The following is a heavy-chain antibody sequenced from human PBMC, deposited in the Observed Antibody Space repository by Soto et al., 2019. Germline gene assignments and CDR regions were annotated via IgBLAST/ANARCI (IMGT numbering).Heavy chain of an antibody. CDR2: IYYSGST. CDR3: ARPADGSSSYYFDY. CDR1: GGSISSSSYY. Sequence: SETLSLTCTVSGGSISSSSYYWGWIRQPPGKGLEWIGSIYYSGSTYYNPSLKSRVTISVDTSKNQFSLKLSSVTAADTAVYYCARPADGSSSYYFDYWGQGTLVTVSS. D-gene: IGHD6-6*01. J-gene: IGHJ4*02. V-gene: IGHV4-39*01.